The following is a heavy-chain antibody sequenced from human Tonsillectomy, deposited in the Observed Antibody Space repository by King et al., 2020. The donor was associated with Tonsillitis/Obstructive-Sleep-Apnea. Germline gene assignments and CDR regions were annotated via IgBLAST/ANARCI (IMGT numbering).Heavy chain of an antibody. CDR2: ISGSGGST. CDR1: GFTFSSYA. CDR3: AKDAPGGGYDSSGRLAEYFQH. D-gene: IGHD3-22*01. V-gene: IGHV3-23*04. J-gene: IGHJ1*01. Sequence: VQLVESGGGLVQPGGSLRLSCAASGFTFSSYAMSWVRQAPGKGLEWVSAISGSGGSTYYADSVKGRFTISRDNSKNTLYLQMNSLRAEDTAVYYCAKDAPGGGYDSSGRLAEYFQHWGQGTLVTVSS.